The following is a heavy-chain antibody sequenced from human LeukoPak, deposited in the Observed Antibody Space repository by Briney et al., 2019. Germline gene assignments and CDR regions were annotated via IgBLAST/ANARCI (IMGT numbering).Heavy chain of an antibody. Sequence: ASVKVSCKASGCTFTGYYMHWVRQAPGQGLEWMGRINPNSGDTNYAQKFQGGVTMTRDTSISTAYMELSRLRSDDTAVYYCARGVTGIYYYYYMDVWGKGTTVTVSS. J-gene: IGHJ6*03. V-gene: IGHV1-2*06. D-gene: IGHD3-10*01. CDR2: INPNSGDT. CDR3: ARGVTGIYYYYYMDV. CDR1: GCTFTGYY.